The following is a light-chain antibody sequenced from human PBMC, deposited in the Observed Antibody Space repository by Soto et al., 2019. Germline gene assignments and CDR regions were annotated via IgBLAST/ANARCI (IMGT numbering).Light chain of an antibody. CDR3: QQSYSILFT. CDR2: AAS. J-gene: IGKJ3*01. CDR1: QSISSY. V-gene: IGKV1-39*01. Sequence: DIQMTQSPSSLSASVGDRVTITCRASQSISSYLNWYQQKPGKAPKLLIYAASSLQSGVPSRFSGSGSGTDFTLTISSLQPEDFAIYYCQQSYSILFTFGPGTKVDIK.